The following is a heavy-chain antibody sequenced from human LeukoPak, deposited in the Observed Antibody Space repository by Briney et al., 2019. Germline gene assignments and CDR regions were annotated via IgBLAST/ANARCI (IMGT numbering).Heavy chain of an antibody. CDR3: ARDKASWDYYFDY. Sequence: ASVKVSCKASGYTFTSYAMHWVRQAPGQRLEWMGWINAGNGNTKYSQKFQGRVTTTRDTSASTAYMELSSLRSEDTAVYYCARDKASWDYYFDYWGQGTLVTVSS. CDR2: INAGNGNT. V-gene: IGHV1-3*01. J-gene: IGHJ4*02. CDR1: GYTFTSYA. D-gene: IGHD1-26*01.